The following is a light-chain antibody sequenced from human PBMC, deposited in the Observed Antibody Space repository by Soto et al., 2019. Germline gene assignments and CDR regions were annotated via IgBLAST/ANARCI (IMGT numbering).Light chain of an antibody. J-gene: IGKJ1*01. CDR1: QTISSW. V-gene: IGKV1-5*03. CDR2: KAS. CDR3: QHYNSYSEA. Sequence: EIQVTQSTSTLSGSVGDRVTITCRASQTISSWLAWYQQKPGKAPKLLIYKASTLKSGVPSRFSGSGSGTEFTLTISSLQPDDFATYYCQHYNSYSEAFGQGTKVDI.